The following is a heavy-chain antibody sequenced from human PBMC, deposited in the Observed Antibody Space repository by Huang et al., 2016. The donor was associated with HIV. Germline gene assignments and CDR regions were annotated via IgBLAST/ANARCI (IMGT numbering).Heavy chain of an antibody. Sequence: QVQLQQWGAGLLKPSETLSLTCAVYGGSFSGYYWSLIRQSPGKGLEGIGEINNSGITNNKPYVKSRLTISVDTSKNQFSLKLSSVTAADTAVYYCARERMMSWLDDHDAFDIWGQGTMVTVSS. V-gene: IGHV4-34*01. CDR1: GGSFSGYY. CDR3: ARERMMSWLDDHDAFDI. CDR2: INNSGIT. J-gene: IGHJ3*02. D-gene: IGHD1-1*01.